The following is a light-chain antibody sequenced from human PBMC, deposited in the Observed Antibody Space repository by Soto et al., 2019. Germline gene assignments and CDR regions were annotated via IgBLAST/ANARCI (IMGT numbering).Light chain of an antibody. CDR2: AAS. V-gene: IGKV3D-15*01. J-gene: IGKJ1*01. CDR3: QQYNDWPWT. Sequence: TQSPATLSVSPGGRVTLFRWASQSVDNNLVWYQQRAGQSPRLLIYAASVRANDITARFSGSGSWTEFTLTSSSLQPEDFAMYYCQQYNDWPWTFGQGTKVDIK. CDR1: QSVDNN.